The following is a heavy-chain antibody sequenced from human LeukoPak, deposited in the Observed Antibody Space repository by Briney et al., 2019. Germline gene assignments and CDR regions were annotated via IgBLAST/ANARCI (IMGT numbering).Heavy chain of an antibody. J-gene: IGHJ4*02. CDR3: AKDRWDIVVVPATILDY. V-gene: IGHV3-7*03. D-gene: IGHD2-2*01. Sequence: PGGSLRLSCAASGFTFSSYWMSWVRQAPGKGLEWVANIKQDGSEKYYVDSVKGRFTISRDNAKNSLYLQMNSLSAEDTAVYYCAKDRWDIVVVPATILDYWGQGTLVTVSS. CDR1: GFTFSSYW. CDR2: IKQDGSEK.